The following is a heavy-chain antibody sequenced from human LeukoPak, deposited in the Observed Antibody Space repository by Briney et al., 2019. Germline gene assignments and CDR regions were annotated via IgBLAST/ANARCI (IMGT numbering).Heavy chain of an antibody. D-gene: IGHD6-19*01. CDR1: GFTVSSNY. V-gene: IGHV3-66*01. CDR2: IYSGGST. J-gene: IGHJ6*02. CDR3: ARGTVADPWSYYGMDV. Sequence: GGSLRLSCAASGFTVSSNYMSWVRQAPGKGLEWVSVIYSGGSTYYSDSVKGRFTISRDNSKNTLYLQMNSLGAEDTAVYYCARGTVADPWSYYGMDVWGQGTTVTVSS.